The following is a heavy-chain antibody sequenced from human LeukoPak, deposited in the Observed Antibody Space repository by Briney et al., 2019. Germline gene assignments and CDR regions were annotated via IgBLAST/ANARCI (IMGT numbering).Heavy chain of an antibody. Sequence: PGGSLRLSCAASGFTFSSYGMHWVRQAPGTGLEWVAVISHDGSSKYYIDSVKGRFTISGDSSENTLYLQMNSMRAEDTAVYYCARSAGTCGVDCYSDYWGQGTLVTVSS. CDR2: ISHDGSSK. J-gene: IGHJ4*02. CDR3: ARSAGTCGVDCYSDY. V-gene: IGHV3-30*03. CDR1: GFTFSSYG. D-gene: IGHD2-21*02.